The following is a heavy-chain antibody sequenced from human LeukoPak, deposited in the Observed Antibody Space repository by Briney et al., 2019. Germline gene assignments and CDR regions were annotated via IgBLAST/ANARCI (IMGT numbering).Heavy chain of an antibody. D-gene: IGHD2-2*01. CDR3: ASRYCSSTSCPAGYGMDV. Sequence: ASVKVSCKVSGYTLTELSMHWVRQAPGKGLEWMGGLDPEDGETIYAQKFQGRVTMTEDTSTDTAYMELSSLRSEDTAVYYCASRYCSSTSCPAGYGMDVWGQGTTVTVSS. CDR1: GYTLTELS. J-gene: IGHJ6*02. V-gene: IGHV1-24*01. CDR2: LDPEDGET.